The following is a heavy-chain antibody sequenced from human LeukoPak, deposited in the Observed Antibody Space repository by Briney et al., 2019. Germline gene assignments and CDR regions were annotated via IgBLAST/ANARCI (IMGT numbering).Heavy chain of an antibody. CDR1: GYTFTGYY. CDR2: INPNSGGT. J-gene: IGHJ6*02. V-gene: IGHV1-2*02. Sequence: ASVKVSCKASGYTFTGYYMHWVRQAPGQGLEWMGWINPNSGGTNYAQKFQGRVTMTRDTSISTAYMELSRLRSDDTAVCYCARSGYCSGGSCYSTYGMDVWGQGTTVTVSS. CDR3: ARSGYCSGGSCYSTYGMDV. D-gene: IGHD2-15*01.